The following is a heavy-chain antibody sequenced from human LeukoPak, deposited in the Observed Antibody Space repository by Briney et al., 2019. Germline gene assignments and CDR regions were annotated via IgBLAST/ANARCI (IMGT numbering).Heavy chain of an antibody. CDR3: AKVNYYYDSSGYCY. V-gene: IGHV3-23*01. J-gene: IGHJ4*02. CDR1: GFTFSSYA. Sequence: GGSLRLSCAASGFTFSSYAMSWVRQAPGKGLEWVSAISGSGGSTYYADSVKGRFTISRDNSKNTLCLQMNSLRAEDTAVYYCAKVNYYYDSSGYCYWGQGTLVTVSS. CDR2: ISGSGGST. D-gene: IGHD3-22*01.